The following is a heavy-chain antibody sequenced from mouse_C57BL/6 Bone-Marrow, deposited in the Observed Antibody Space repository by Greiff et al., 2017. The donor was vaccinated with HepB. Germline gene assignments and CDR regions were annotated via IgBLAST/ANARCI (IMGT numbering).Heavy chain of an antibody. Sequence: EVKLMESGAELVRPGASVKLSCTASGFNIKDDYMHWVKQRPEQGLEWIGWIDPENGDTEYASKFQGKATITADTSSNTAYLQLSSLTSEDTAVYYCTTSSSSAWFAYWGQGTLVTVSA. CDR2: IDPENGDT. V-gene: IGHV14-4*01. CDR3: TTSSSSAWFAY. J-gene: IGHJ3*01. D-gene: IGHD1-1*01. CDR1: GFNIKDDY.